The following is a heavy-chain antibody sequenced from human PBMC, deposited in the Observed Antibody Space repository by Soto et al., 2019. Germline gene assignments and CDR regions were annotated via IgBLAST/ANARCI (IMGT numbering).Heavy chain of an antibody. J-gene: IGHJ4*02. V-gene: IGHV4-34*01. CDR1: GGSFSGYY. Sequence: QVQLQQWGAGLLKPSETLSLTCAVYGGSFSGYYWSWIRQPPGKGLEWIGEINHSGSTNYNPSLKSRVTISVETSKNQFSLKLSSVTAADTAVYYCASPSYSSSWYYFDYWGQGTLVTVSS. CDR3: ASPSYSSSWYYFDY. CDR2: INHSGST. D-gene: IGHD6-13*01.